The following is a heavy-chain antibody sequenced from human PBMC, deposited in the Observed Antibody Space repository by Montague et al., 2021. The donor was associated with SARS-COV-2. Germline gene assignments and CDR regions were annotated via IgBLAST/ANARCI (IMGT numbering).Heavy chain of an antibody. V-gene: IGHV4-59*01. J-gene: IGHJ5*02. D-gene: IGHD2-15*01. Sequence: SETLSLTCTVSGGSISSYYWSWIRQPPGKGLEWIGYIYYSGSTNYNPSPKSRVTISVDTSKNQFSLKLSSVTAADTAVYYCARRSLGYCSGGSCYSAFDPWGKGTLVTVSS. CDR2: IYYSGST. CDR3: ARRSLGYCSGGSCYSAFDP. CDR1: GGSISSYY.